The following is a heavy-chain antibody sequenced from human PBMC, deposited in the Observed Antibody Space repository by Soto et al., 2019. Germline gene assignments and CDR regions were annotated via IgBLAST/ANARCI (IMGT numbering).Heavy chain of an antibody. D-gene: IGHD2-2*01. Sequence: QVQLVQSGAEVKKPGSSVKVSCKASGGTFSSYSISWVRQSPGQGLEWMGGIIPIFGTANYAQKFQGRVTITADKSTSTAYMELSSLRSEDTAVYYCAREWATVVVPWYSYYGMDVWGQGTTVTVSS. CDR3: AREWATVVVPWYSYYGMDV. CDR2: IIPIFGTA. V-gene: IGHV1-69*06. CDR1: GGTFSSYS. J-gene: IGHJ6*01.